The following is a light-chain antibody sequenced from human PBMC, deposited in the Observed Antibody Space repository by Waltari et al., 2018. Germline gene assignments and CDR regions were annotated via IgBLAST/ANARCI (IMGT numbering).Light chain of an antibody. CDR2: INSDGSH. CDR3: QTWGTGIVV. J-gene: IGLJ2*01. Sequence: QLVVTQSPSASASLGASVKLTCTLDSGHSSYAVAWHQQQPKKGPRFLMKINSDGSHRKGAGIPDRFSGSSSRAERPLTISSLQSEDVADYYCQTWGTGIVVFGGGTRLTVL. CDR1: SGHSSYA. V-gene: IGLV4-69*01.